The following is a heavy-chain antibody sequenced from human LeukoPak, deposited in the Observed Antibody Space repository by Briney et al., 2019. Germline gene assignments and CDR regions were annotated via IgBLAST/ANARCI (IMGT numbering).Heavy chain of an antibody. D-gene: IGHD4-17*01. Sequence: SETLSLTCTVSDGSIISYYWSWIRQPAGKGLEWIGRIYTRGNTNYNPSLKSRVTMSIDTSKNQFSLKLSSVTAADTAVYYCAVGRSRMGDYAYYYYYMDVWGKGITVTVSS. V-gene: IGHV4-4*07. CDR1: DGSIISYY. CDR2: IYTRGNT. CDR3: AVGRSRMGDYAYYYYYMDV. J-gene: IGHJ6*03.